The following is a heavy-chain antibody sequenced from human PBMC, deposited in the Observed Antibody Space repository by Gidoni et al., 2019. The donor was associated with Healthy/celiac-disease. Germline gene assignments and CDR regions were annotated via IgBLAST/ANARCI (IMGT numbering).Heavy chain of an antibody. J-gene: IGHJ6*03. CDR3: ARGRYCSSTSCYAAFGYYYYMDV. D-gene: IGHD2-2*01. CDR2: INHSGST. Sequence: QVQLQQWGAGLLKPSETLSLTCAVYGGSFSGYYWSWIRQPPGKGLEWIGEINHSGSTNYNPSLKSRVTISVDTSKNQFSLKLSSVTAADTAVYYCARGRYCSSTSCYAAFGYYYYMDVWGKGTTVTVSS. V-gene: IGHV4-34*01. CDR1: GGSFSGYY.